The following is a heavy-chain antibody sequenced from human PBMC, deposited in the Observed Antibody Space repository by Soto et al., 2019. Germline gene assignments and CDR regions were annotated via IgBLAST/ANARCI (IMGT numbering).Heavy chain of an antibody. CDR2: ISYDGSDE. V-gene: IGHV3-30*03. CDR3: VGGQYYFDY. CDR1: GFPFTSYG. D-gene: IGHD3-10*01. J-gene: IGHJ4*02. Sequence: ESGGGVVQPGRSLRLSCAASGFPFTSYGMHWVREGPDKGLEWVAIISYDGSDEYYADSVKGRFTISRDNSKNTLYLQMNSLRPEDTALYYCVGGQYYFDYRGQGTLVIVSS.